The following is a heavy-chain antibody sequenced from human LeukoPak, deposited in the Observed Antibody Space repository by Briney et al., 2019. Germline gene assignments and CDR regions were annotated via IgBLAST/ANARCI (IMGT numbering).Heavy chain of an antibody. D-gene: IGHD2-2*01. CDR2: IYYGGST. Sequence: SETLSLTCTVSGGSISSYYWSWIRQPPGKGLEWIGYIYYGGSTNYNPSLKSRVTISVDTSKNQFSLKLSSVTAADTAVYYCARVGYCSSTSCQISGAFDIWGQGTMVTVSS. J-gene: IGHJ3*02. V-gene: IGHV4-59*01. CDR3: ARVGYCSSTSCQISGAFDI. CDR1: GGSISSYY.